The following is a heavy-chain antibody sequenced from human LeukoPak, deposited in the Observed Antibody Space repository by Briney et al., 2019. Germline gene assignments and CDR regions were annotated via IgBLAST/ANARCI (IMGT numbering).Heavy chain of an antibody. CDR3: AIATVTKYYFDY. CDR2: IYSGGST. J-gene: IGHJ4*02. CDR1: GFTVSSNY. Sequence: GGSLRLSCAASGFTVSSNYMSWVRQAPGKGLEWVSVIYSGGSTYYADSVKGRFTISRDNSKNTLYLQMNSLRAEDTAVYYCAIATVTKYYFDYWGQGTLVTVSS. V-gene: IGHV3-53*01. D-gene: IGHD4-17*01.